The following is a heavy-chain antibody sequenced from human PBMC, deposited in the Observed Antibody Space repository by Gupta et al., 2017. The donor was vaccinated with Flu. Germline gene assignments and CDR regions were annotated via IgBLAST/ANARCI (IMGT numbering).Heavy chain of an antibody. V-gene: IGHV4-61*02. CDR3: ARVEGSEPWLVNWFEP. J-gene: IGHJ5*02. D-gene: IGHD6-19*01. CDR1: GGSISSGSYY. CDR2: IYTSGST. Sequence: GKPSHTLSLTCTVSGGSISSGSYYWSWIRQPAGKGLEWIGRIYTSGSTNYNPSLKSRVTISVDTSKNQFSLKLSSVTAADTAVYYCARVEGSEPWLVNWFEPWGQGTLVTVSS.